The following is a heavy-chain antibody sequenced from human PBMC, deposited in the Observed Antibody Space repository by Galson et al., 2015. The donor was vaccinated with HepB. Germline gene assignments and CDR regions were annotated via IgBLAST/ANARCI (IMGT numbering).Heavy chain of an antibody. CDR1: GGSFSGYY. D-gene: IGHD4-23*01. CDR3: ARVVRDYGGNHVIDY. V-gene: IGHV4-31*11. CDR2: IYYSGST. J-gene: IGHJ4*02. Sequence: LSLTCAVYGGSFSGYYWSWIRQHPGKGLEWIGYIYYSGSTYYNPSLKSRVTISVDTSTNQFSLKLSSVTAADTAVYYCARVVRDYGGNHVIDYWGQGTLVTVSS.